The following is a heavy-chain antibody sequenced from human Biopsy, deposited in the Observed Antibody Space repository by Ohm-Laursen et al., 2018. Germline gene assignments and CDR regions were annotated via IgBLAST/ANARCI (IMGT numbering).Heavy chain of an antibody. CDR2: ILYRGST. V-gene: IGHV4-39*01. D-gene: IGHD3-22*01. CDR1: GGSISNNNYY. CDR3: ARDYDTSGYYYVS. Sequence: SETLSLTCTVSGGSISNNNYYWGWIRQPPGKGLEWIGSILYRGSTHYKPSLKSRVNISVDTSKNQFSLKLNSVTAADTAVYYCARDYDTSGYYYVSWGRGTLVTVSS. J-gene: IGHJ5*02.